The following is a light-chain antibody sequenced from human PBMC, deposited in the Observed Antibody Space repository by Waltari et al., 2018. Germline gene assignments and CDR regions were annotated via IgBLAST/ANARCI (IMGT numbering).Light chain of an antibody. J-gene: IGKJ5*01. CDR1: QSVNRY. CDR3: QQRANWPPVT. CDR2: DAS. Sequence: SPGERATLSCRASQSVNRYLAWYQHKPGQAPRLLIYDASNRATGIPARFSGSGSGTDFTLTISSLEPEDFAVYYCQQRANWPPVTFGQGTRLEIK. V-gene: IGKV3-11*01.